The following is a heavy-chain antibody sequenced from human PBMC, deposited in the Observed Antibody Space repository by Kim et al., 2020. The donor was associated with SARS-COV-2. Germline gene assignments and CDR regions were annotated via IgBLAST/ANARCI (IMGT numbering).Heavy chain of an antibody. CDR2: ISAYNGNT. D-gene: IGHD2-15*01. CDR3: ARDVGRYCSGGSCRKSFDY. Sequence: ASVKVSCKASGYTFTSYGISWVRQAPGQGLEWMGWISAYNGNTNYAQKLQGRVTMTTDTSTSTAYMELRSLRSDDTAVYYCARDVGRYCSGGSCRKSFDYWGQGTLVTVSS. CDR1: GYTFTSYG. J-gene: IGHJ4*02. V-gene: IGHV1-18*01.